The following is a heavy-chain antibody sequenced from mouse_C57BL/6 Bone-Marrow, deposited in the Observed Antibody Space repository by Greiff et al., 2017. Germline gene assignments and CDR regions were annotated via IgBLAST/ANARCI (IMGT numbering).Heavy chain of an antibody. Sequence: VQLQQPGAELVMPGASVKLSCKASGYTFTSYWMHWVKQRPGQGLEWIGEIDPSDSYTNYNQKFKGKSTLTVDKSSSTAYMQLSSLTSEDSAVXYCARRGVTTPLAYWGQGTLVTVSA. V-gene: IGHV1-69*01. J-gene: IGHJ3*01. CDR3: ARRGVTTPLAY. CDR1: GYTFTSYW. CDR2: IDPSDSYT. D-gene: IGHD2-2*01.